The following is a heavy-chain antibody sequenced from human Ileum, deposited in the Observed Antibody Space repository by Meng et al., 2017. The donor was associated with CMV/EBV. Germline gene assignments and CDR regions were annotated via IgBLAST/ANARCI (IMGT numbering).Heavy chain of an antibody. CDR1: VASFPTAGHP. D-gene: IGHD3-10*02. J-gene: IGHJ5*02. Sequence: PVSVASFPTAGHPWGWIRQHPGEGLEWIGQIYYTGNTYYNPSLKSRVTISIDTSKNQFALELSSVTAADTAVYYCANYYVGRGGQGPWGQGTLVTVSS. V-gene: IGHV4-31*03. CDR3: ANYYVGRGGQGP. CDR2: IYYTGNT.